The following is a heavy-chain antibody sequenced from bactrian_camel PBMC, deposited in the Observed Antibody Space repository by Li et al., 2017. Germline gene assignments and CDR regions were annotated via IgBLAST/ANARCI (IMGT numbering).Heavy chain of an antibody. J-gene: IGHJ4*01. CDR1: GFTFSTYS. CDR2: REGVAAIGSDGSI. V-gene: IGHV3S1*01. Sequence: HVQLVESGGGSVQAGGSLTLSCVASGFTFSTYSLAWFRQAPGKEREGVTAREGVAAIGSDGSIAYADSVKGRFTISKDNAKNTLYLQMNSLQPEDTAMYYCAAHNRRYTRYTPLTKDEYKDWGRGTQVTVS. CDR3: AAHNRRYTRYTPLTKDEYKD. D-gene: IGHD2*01.